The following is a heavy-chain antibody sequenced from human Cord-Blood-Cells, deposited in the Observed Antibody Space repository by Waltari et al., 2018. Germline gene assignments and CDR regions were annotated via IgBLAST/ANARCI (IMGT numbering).Heavy chain of an antibody. J-gene: IGHJ2*01. Sequence: QVQLVQSGAEVKKPGASVKVSCKASGYTFTGYYMHWVRQAPGQGLEWMGWINPNSGGTNDAQKFQGRVTMTRDTSISTAYMELSRLRSDDTAVYYCAVGRRSRGYWYFDLWGRGTLVTVSS. V-gene: IGHV1-2*02. CDR2: INPNSGGT. CDR1: GYTFTGYY. CDR3: AVGRRSRGYWYFDL. D-gene: IGHD1-26*01.